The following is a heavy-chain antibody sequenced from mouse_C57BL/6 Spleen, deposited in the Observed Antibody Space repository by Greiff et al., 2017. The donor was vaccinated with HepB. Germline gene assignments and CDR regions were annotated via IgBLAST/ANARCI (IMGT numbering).Heavy chain of an antibody. D-gene: IGHD2-2*01. Sequence: VQLLQSGPELVKPGASVKISCKASGYTFTDYYMNWVKQSPGQSLEWIGDINPNNGDTNYNQKFKGKATLTVDKSSSTAYMRLRSLTSEDSAVYNCSRSFGCDVGMDYWGQGTSVTVSS. CDR1: GYTFTDYY. CDR2: INPNNGDT. V-gene: IGHV1-26*01. J-gene: IGHJ4*01. CDR3: SRSFGCDVGMDY.